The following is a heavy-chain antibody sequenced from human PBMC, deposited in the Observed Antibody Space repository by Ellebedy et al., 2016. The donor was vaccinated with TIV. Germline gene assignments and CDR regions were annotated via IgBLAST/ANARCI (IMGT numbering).Heavy chain of an antibody. D-gene: IGHD4-17*01. V-gene: IGHV3-7*01. CDR3: ATDGSYGDYLSPAHAFEI. CDR2: INQDATKT. Sequence: GESLKISCAASGFSFRSYWMTWVRQAPGKGLEWVANINQDATKTFYVDSVEGHFTISRDNAKNSLFLQMNSLGVEDTAVYYCATDGSYGDYLSPAHAFEIWGQGTVVAVSS. CDR1: GFSFRSYW. J-gene: IGHJ3*02.